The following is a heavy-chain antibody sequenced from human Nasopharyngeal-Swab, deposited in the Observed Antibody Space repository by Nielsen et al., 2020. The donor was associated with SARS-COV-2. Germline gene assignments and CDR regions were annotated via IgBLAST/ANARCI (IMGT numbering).Heavy chain of an antibody. CDR3: ARDHVDRTDIGY. J-gene: IGHJ4*02. CDR1: GYTFTSYG. CDR2: ISANNSNT. V-gene: IGHV1-18*01. D-gene: IGHD1-14*01. Sequence: ASVKVSCKASGYTFTSYGISWVRQAPGQGLEWMGWISANNSNTNYAQKLQGRVTITTDTSTSTAYMELRSLRSDDTAVYYCARDHVDRTDIGYWGQGTLVTVSS.